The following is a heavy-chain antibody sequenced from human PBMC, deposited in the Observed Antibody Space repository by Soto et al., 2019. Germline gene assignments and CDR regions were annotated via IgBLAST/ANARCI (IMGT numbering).Heavy chain of an antibody. J-gene: IGHJ5*02. CDR1: GFTFSSYA. Sequence: QVQLVESGGGVVQPGRSLRLSCAASGFTFSSYAMHWVRQAPGKGLEWVAVISYDGSNKYHADSEKGRFIISRDNSKNTLYLQMKSLRVEDTAVYYCVSDREGDPWGQGTLVTVSS. CDR3: VSDREGDP. V-gene: IGHV3-30-3*01. D-gene: IGHD3-10*01. CDR2: ISYDGSNK.